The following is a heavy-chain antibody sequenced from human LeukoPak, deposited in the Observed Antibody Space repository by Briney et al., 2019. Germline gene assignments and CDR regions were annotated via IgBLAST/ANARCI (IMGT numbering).Heavy chain of an antibody. J-gene: IGHJ5*02. V-gene: IGHV4-59*08. CDR3: ARVGYSSSWSDP. Sequence: PSGTLSLTCPVSGGSISSYYWSWIGQPPGKGLEWIGYIYYSGSTNYNPSLKSRVTISVDTSKNQFSLKLSSVTAADTAVYYCARVGYSSSWSDPWGQGTLVTVSS. D-gene: IGHD6-13*01. CDR2: IYYSGST. CDR1: GGSISSYY.